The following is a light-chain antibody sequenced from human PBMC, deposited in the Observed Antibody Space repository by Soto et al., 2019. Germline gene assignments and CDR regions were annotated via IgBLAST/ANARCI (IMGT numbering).Light chain of an antibody. J-gene: IGKJ4*01. CDR1: QSVSRY. Sequence: ENVFTLAAGSLSLEPRKRATLSCRASQSVSRYLAWYQQKPGQAPRLLIYGTSTRATGIPVRFSGSGSGTDFTLTISCLQPEDFASYYCQQRDSWPLTFGGGTKVDI. CDR3: QQRDSWPLT. CDR2: GTS. V-gene: IGKV3-11*01.